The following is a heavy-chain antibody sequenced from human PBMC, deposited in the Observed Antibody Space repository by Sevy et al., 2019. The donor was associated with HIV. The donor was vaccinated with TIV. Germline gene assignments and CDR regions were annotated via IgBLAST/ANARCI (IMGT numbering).Heavy chain of an antibody. CDR1: GGSIATFGSF. CDR2: ISYRGAI. V-gene: IGHV4-39*01. Sequence: SETLSLTCSVSGGSIATFGSFWGWIRQPPGKGLEWIGDISYRGAINYNPSLKSRATISVDTSKSQLSLKLTSLTPADTAVYYCARIYDHWGQGVLVTVSS. J-gene: IGHJ5*02. CDR3: ARIYDH.